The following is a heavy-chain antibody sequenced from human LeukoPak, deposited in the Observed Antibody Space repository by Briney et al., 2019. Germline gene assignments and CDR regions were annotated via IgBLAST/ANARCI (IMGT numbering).Heavy chain of an antibody. J-gene: IGHJ5*02. D-gene: IGHD3-10*01. V-gene: IGHV3-33*01. CDR2: IWSDGSNK. CDR1: GFTFSNYG. CDR3: ARDNGSGTPHPWFDP. Sequence: GGSLRLSCAASGFTFSNYGMHWLRQCPGKGLEWVSIIWSDGSNKYYGDSVKGRFTISRDNSKNTLYLDMNSLRAEDTAVYYCARDNGSGTPHPWFDPWGQGTLVTVSS.